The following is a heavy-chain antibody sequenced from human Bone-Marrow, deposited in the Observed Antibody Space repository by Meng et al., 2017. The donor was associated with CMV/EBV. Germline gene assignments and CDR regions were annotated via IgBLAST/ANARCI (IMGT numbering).Heavy chain of an antibody. V-gene: IGHV3-15*01. CDR1: GFTFSNAW. CDR3: TTPYCSSTSCSPLYYYYYGMDV. D-gene: IGHD2-2*01. CDR2: IKSKTDGGTT. Sequence: GGSLRLSCAASGFTFSNAWMSWVRQAPGKWLEWVGRIKSKTDGGTTDYAAPVKGRFTISRDDSKNTLYLQMNSLKTEDTAVYYCTTPYCSSTSCSPLYYYYYGMDVWGQGTTVTVSS. J-gene: IGHJ6*02.